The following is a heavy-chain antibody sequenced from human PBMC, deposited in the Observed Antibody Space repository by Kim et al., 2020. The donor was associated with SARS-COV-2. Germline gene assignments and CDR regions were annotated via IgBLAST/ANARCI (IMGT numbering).Heavy chain of an antibody. Sequence: GGSLRLSCAASGFTFSSYSMNWVRQAPGKGLEWVSSISSSSYIYYADSVKVRFTISRDNAKNSLYLQMNSLRAEDTAVYYCARGGLAYYYYYYMVVGGKG. CDR1: GFTFSSYS. V-gene: IGHV3-21*01. CDR2: ISSSSYI. J-gene: IGHJ6*03. CDR3: ARGGLAYYYYYYMVV.